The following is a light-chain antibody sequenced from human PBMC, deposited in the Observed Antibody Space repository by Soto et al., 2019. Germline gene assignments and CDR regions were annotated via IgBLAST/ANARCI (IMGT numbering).Light chain of an antibody. CDR1: QSVSSN. V-gene: IGKV3-15*01. Sequence: EIALTQSPATMSVSPGERATLSCLASQSVSSNLAWYHQKPGQAPRLLIYGASTRATGIPARFSGSGSGTEFTLTISSLQPDDFATYYCQQYNSYSRTFGQGTKVDIK. CDR3: QQYNSYSRT. J-gene: IGKJ1*01. CDR2: GAS.